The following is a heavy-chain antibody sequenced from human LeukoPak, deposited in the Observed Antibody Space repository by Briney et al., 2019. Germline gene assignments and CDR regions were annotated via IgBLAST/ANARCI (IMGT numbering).Heavy chain of an antibody. CDR3: ARGRRSGYGPYYYYYYMDV. J-gene: IGHJ6*03. V-gene: IGHV4-34*01. Sequence: SETLSLTCAVYGGSFSGYYWSWIRQPPGKGLEWIGEINHSGSTNYNPSLKSRVTISLDTSKNQFSLKLSSVTAADTAVYYCARGRRSGYGPYYYYYYMDVWGKGTTVTVSS. CDR1: GGSFSGYY. CDR2: INHSGST. D-gene: IGHD5-12*01.